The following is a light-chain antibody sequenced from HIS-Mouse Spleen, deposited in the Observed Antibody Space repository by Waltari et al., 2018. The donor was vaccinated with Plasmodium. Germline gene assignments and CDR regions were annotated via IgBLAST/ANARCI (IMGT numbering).Light chain of an antibody. Sequence: SYELTQPPSVSVSPGQTTRITCSGDALPKKYAYWYQQKSGQAPVLVNYGDSKRPSGIPGRFSGSRSGTMATLTISGAQVEDEADYYCYSTDSSGNHRGFGGGTKLTVL. J-gene: IGLJ3*02. CDR2: GDS. V-gene: IGLV3-10*01. CDR3: YSTDSSGNHRG. CDR1: ALPKKY.